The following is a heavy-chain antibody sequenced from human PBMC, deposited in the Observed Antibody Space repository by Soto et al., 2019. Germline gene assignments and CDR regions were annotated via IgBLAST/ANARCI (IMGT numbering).Heavy chain of an antibody. D-gene: IGHD3-10*01. Sequence: EVQLVESGGGLVQPGGSLTVTCAASGFTLSGRSMHWVRQAPGKGLVWVSGIDNAGTDSTYADSVKGRFTSSRDNAKNMLYLQMNSLSVEDTAVYYCSRGWFGPDVWGKGTTVTVSS. CDR2: IDNAGTDS. CDR3: SRGWFGPDV. J-gene: IGHJ6*04. CDR1: GFTLSGRS. V-gene: IGHV3-74*01.